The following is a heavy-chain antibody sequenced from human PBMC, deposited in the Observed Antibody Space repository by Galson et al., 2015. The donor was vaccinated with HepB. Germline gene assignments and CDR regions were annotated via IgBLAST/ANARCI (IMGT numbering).Heavy chain of an antibody. J-gene: IGHJ6*02. CDR1: GFTFNIDA. V-gene: IGHV3-30-3*02. CDR2: TSYEDQTK. CDR3: AKDGGLGV. D-gene: IGHD3-10*01. Sequence: SLRLSCAASGFTFNIDAMYWVRQTPDKGLEFVAATSYEDQTKYYAESLRGRFTISRDNSKNTPYLQMDRLRLEDTALYYCAKDGGLGVWGQGTTVTVSS.